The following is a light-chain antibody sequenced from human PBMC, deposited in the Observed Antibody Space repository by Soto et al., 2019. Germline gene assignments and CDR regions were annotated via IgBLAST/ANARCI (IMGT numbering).Light chain of an antibody. CDR3: QQRSTWPPIT. CDR1: QSVSSY. CDR2: DAS. J-gene: IGKJ5*01. Sequence: EIVLTQSPATLSLSPGERATLSCRASQSVSSYLAWYQQKPGQAPRLLIYDASNRATGIPARFSGSGSGTDFTFTISSLEPEDFAVYYCQQRSTWPPITFGQGTRLEIK. V-gene: IGKV3-11*01.